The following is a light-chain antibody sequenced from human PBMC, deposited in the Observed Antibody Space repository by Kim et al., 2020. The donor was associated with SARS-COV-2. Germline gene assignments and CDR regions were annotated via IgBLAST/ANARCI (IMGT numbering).Light chain of an antibody. J-gene: IGLJ3*02. Sequence: QSALTQPASLSASPGQSITISCSGTISDIGTYSLISWYQQHPGKAPRLIIFDISKRPSGVSGRFSGSKSGNTASLTISGLQPDDEADYFCCLFTSAVNWMFGGGTQLTVL. V-gene: IGLV2-23*02. CDR2: DIS. CDR3: CLFTSAVNWM. CDR1: ISDIGTYSL.